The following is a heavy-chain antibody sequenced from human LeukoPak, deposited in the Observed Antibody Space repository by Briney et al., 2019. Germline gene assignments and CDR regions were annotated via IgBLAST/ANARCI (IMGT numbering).Heavy chain of an antibody. Sequence: ASVKVSCEASGYTFTNYALNWVRQAPGQGLEWMGWINTNTGNPTYAQGFTGRFVFSLDTSVSRAYLQISSLKAEDTAVYYCARVVADYYYYSYHMDVWGQGTTVTVSS. V-gene: IGHV7-4-1*02. J-gene: IGHJ6*02. CDR3: ARVVADYYYYSYHMDV. D-gene: IGHD6-19*01. CDR2: INTNTGNP. CDR1: GYTFTNYA.